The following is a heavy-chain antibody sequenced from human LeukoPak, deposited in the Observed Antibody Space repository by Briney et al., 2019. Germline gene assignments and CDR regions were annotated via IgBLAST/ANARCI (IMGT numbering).Heavy chain of an antibody. CDR1: GGSISSYY. J-gene: IGHJ4*02. CDR3: ARERYYDSSGYYTSYFAY. V-gene: IGHV4-59*01. CDR2: IYYSGST. Sequence: PSETLSLTCTVSGGSISSYYWSWIRQPPGKGLEWIGYIYYSGSTNYNPSLKSRVTISVDTSKNQFSLKLSSVTAADTAVYYCARERYYDSSGYYTSYFAYWGQGTLVTVSS. D-gene: IGHD3-22*01.